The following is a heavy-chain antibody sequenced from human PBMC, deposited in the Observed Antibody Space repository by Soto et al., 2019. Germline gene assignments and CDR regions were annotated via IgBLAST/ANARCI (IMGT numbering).Heavy chain of an antibody. J-gene: IGHJ6*03. D-gene: IGHD5-12*01. Sequence: VQLVQSGAEVKKPGASVKVSCKTSGDSFNDYSIHWVRQAPGQGLEWMGWINPNGGVTKYAQKVQGRVTVTRDTSIRTVYMELSSLRSDDTAVYYCARESGGATATLDYYYFYMDVWGKGTTVTVSS. CDR1: GDSFNDYS. CDR3: ARESGGATATLDYYYFYMDV. V-gene: IGHV1-2*02. CDR2: INPNGGVT.